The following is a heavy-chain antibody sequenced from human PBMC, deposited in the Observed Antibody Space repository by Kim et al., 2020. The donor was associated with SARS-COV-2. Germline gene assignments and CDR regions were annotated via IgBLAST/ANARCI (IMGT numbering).Heavy chain of an antibody. J-gene: IGHJ6*02. D-gene: IGHD6-19*01. V-gene: IGHV1-69*04. CDR2: ITPILGIA. Sequence: SVKVSCKASGGTFSSYAISWVRQAPGQGLEWMGRITPILGIANYAQKFQGRVTITADKSTSTAYMELSSLRSEDTAVYYCATPPRGAVAVYYGMDVWGQGTTVTVSS. CDR1: GGTFSSYA. CDR3: ATPPRGAVAVYYGMDV.